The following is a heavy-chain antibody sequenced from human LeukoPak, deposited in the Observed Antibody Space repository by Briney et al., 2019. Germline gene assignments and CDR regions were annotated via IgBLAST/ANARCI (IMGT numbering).Heavy chain of an antibody. Sequence: GESLKISCKGSGYSFTSYWIGWVRQMPGKGLEWMGIIYPGDSDTRYSPSFQGQVTISADKSISTAYLQWSSLKASDTAMYYCARRSYCSSTSCYSSYYYYYGVDVWGKGTTVTVSS. CDR3: ARRSYCSSTSCYSSYYYYYGVDV. J-gene: IGHJ6*04. V-gene: IGHV5-51*01. D-gene: IGHD2-2*01. CDR1: GYSFTSYW. CDR2: IYPGDSDT.